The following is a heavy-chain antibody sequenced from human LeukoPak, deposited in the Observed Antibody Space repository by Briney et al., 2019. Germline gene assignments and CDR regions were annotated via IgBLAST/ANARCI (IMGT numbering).Heavy chain of an antibody. CDR3: ASSVGQYYYYGMDV. J-gene: IGHJ6*02. CDR1: GFTFSSYA. Sequence: GGSLRLSCAASGFTFSSYAMSWVRQAPGKGLEWVSAISGSGGSTYYADSVKGRFTISRDNSKNTLYLQMNSLRAEDTAVYYCASSVGQYYYYGMDVWGQGTTVTVSS. V-gene: IGHV3-23*01. D-gene: IGHD4-23*01. CDR2: ISGSGGST.